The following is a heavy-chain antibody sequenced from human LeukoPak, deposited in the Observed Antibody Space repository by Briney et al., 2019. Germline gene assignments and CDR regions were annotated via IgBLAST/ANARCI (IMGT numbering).Heavy chain of an antibody. D-gene: IGHD3-16*01. CDR2: IIPIFGTA. Sequence: GASVKVSCKASGFTFTAHYMHWVRQAPGQGLEWMGGIIPIFGTANYAQKFQGRVTITADESTSTAYMELRSLRSDDTAVYYCARGLGLFPIVSDYYMDVWGKGTTVTVSS. CDR3: ARGLGLFPIVSDYYMDV. CDR1: GFTFTAHY. J-gene: IGHJ6*03. V-gene: IGHV1-69*13.